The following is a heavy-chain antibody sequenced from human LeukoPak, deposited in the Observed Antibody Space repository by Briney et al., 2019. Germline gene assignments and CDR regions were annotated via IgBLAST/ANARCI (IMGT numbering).Heavy chain of an antibody. Sequence: GGSLRLSCAASGFTFSSYGMHWVRQAPGKGLEWVAVIWYDGSNNYYADSVKSRFTISRDNSKNTLYLQITSLRAEDTAVYSCAGPYDSSGYYFAGDAFDIWGQGTMVTVSS. J-gene: IGHJ3*02. CDR1: GFTFSSYG. D-gene: IGHD3-22*01. CDR3: AGPYDSSGYYFAGDAFDI. CDR2: IWYDGSNN. V-gene: IGHV3-33*01.